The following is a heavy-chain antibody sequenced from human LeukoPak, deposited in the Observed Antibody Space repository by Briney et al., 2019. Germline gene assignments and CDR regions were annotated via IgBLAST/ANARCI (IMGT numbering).Heavy chain of an antibody. CDR1: GFTFSSYW. D-gene: IGHD4-23*01. CDR2: IKSDGSNT. Sequence: PGGSLRLSCAASGFTFSSYWMHWVRQAPGKGLVWVSRIKSDGSNTNYAGSVKGRFTIPRDNAKNTLYLQMNSLRAEDTAVYYCTRVGDYGGNWAWYFDLWGRGTLVTVSS. V-gene: IGHV3-74*01. CDR3: TRVGDYGGNWAWYFDL. J-gene: IGHJ2*01.